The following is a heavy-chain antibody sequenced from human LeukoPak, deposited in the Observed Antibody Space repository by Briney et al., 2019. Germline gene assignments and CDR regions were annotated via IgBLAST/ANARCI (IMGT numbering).Heavy chain of an antibody. D-gene: IGHD6-19*01. CDR1: GFTFSNYG. CDR2: ISYDGSNK. J-gene: IGHJ4*02. Sequence: GGSLRLSCAASGFTFSNYGLHWVRQAPGKGLEWLAVISYDGSNKYYADSVKGRFTISRDNSKDTLFLQMNSLRGDDTAVYYCAKDRLSGWYFDFWGQGTLVTVSS. V-gene: IGHV3-30*18. CDR3: AKDRLSGWYFDF.